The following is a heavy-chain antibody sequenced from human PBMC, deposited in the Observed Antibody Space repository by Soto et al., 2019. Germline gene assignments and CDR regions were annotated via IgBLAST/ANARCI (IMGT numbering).Heavy chain of an antibody. D-gene: IGHD6-19*01. CDR1: AYPLSRYG. Sequence: SVKVCCKSPAYPLSRYGMHSLRQAPGQRLEWMGWINAGNGNKKYSQKFQGRVTITTDTSASTAHMQLSSLRSEDTAVYYCARDGAVAGDSNFDYWGQGTLVTVSS. CDR2: INAGNGNK. V-gene: IGHV1-3*01. J-gene: IGHJ4*02. CDR3: ARDGAVAGDSNFDY.